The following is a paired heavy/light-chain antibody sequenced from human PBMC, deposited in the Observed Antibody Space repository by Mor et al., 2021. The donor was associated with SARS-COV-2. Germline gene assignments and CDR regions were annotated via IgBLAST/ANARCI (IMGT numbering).Light chain of an antibody. V-gene: IGKV3-20*01. CDR3: QQFGT. J-gene: IGKJ1*01. CDR1: QSVSSSY. Sequence: EIVLTQSPGTLSLSPGERATLSCRASQSVSSSYLAWYQQKPGQAPRLLIYGASSRATGIPDRFSGSGSGTDFTLTISRLEPEDFAVYYCQQFGTFGQGTKVEIK. CDR2: GAS.
Heavy chain of an antibody. CDR2: IIPILGIA. CDR3: AREVWPYCGGDCYSTTTTGPGLFDY. CDR1: GGTFSSYA. D-gene: IGHD2-21*02. J-gene: IGHJ4*02. Sequence: QVQLVQSGAEVKKPGSSVKVSCKASGGTFSSYAISWVRQAPGQGLEWMGRIIPILGIANYAQKFQGRVTITADKSTSTAYMELSSLRSEDTAVYYCAREVWPYCGGDCYSTTTTGPGLFDYWGQGTLVTVSS. V-gene: IGHV1-69*04.